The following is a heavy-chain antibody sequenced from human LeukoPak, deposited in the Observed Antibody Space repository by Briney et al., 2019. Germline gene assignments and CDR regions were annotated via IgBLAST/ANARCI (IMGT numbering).Heavy chain of an antibody. CDR1: GGTFSSYA. Sequence: SVKVSCKASGGTFSSYAISWVRQAPGQGLEWMGGVIPIFGTANYAQKFQGRVTITADESTSTAYMELSSLRSEDTAVYYCARGGLTHSFQFDYWGQGTLVTVSS. CDR3: ARGGLTHSFQFDY. D-gene: IGHD2/OR15-2a*01. CDR2: VIPIFGTA. V-gene: IGHV1-69*13. J-gene: IGHJ4*02.